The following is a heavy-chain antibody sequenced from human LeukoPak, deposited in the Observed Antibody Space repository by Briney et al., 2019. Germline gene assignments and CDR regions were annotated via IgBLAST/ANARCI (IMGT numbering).Heavy chain of an antibody. V-gene: IGHV3-33*01. Sequence: GGSLRLSCAASGFIFTENGMHWVRQAPGKGLEWVAVIWYDGSDKYYADSVKGRFTISRDDSKDTVYLQMNSLRVEDTAVYFCARDWLNRLTAGGIWFDPWGPGTLVTVSA. CDR1: GFIFTENG. D-gene: IGHD6-13*01. J-gene: IGHJ5*02. CDR3: ARDWLNRLTAGGIWFDP. CDR2: IWYDGSDK.